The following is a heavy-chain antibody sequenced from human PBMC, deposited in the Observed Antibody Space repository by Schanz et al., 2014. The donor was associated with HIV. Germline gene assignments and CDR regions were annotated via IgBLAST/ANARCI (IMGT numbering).Heavy chain of an antibody. CDR3: ARETVNYYYGMDA. D-gene: IGHD4-4*01. Sequence: VQLVESGGGLVKPGGSLRLSCVASGFTLSDYYVSWIRHVPGKGLESISSINYSGSSKSYADSVKGRFAISRDNAMNSLYLQMNSLRDEDTAVYYCARETVNYYYGMDAWGQGTTVTVSS. CDR2: INYSGSSK. V-gene: IGHV3-11*04. CDR1: GFTLSDYY. J-gene: IGHJ6*02.